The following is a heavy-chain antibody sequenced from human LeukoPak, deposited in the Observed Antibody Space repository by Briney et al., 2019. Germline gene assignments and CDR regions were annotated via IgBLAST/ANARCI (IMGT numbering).Heavy chain of an antibody. D-gene: IGHD6-19*01. CDR3: ARDGYSGGWYVALDI. J-gene: IGHJ3*02. CDR2: ISAYNGNT. CDR1: GYTFTSYG. V-gene: IGHV1-18*04. Sequence: EASVKVSCKASGYTFTSYGISWVRQAPGQGLEWMGWISAYNGNTNYAQKLQGRVTMTTDTSTSTAYMELRSLRSDDTAVYYCARDGYSGGWYVALDIWGQGTMVTVSS.